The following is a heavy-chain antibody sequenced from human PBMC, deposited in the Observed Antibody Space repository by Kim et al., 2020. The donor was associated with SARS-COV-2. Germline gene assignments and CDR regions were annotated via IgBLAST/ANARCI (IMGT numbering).Heavy chain of an antibody. Sequence: TGDARSVKGRFNISRDDSKRIAYLQMNSLKTEDTAVYFCTTQVRSLYFFDYWGQGTLVTVSS. J-gene: IGHJ4*02. CDR3: TTQVRSLYFFDY. V-gene: IGHV3-49*02. D-gene: IGHD3-3*01. CDR2: T.